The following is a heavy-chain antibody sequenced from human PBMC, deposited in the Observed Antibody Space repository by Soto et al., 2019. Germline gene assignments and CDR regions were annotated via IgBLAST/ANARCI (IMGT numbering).Heavy chain of an antibody. J-gene: IGHJ6*02. D-gene: IGHD3-10*01. Sequence: QVQLVQSGAEVKKPGASVKVSCKASGYTFTSYGISWVRQAPGQGLEWMGWIRAYNGNTNYAQKLQGRVTMTTDTYTSTAYMELRSLRDDDTAVYYCAREDGNYGSWSYDYYYGMDVWGQETTVTVSS. CDR2: IRAYNGNT. CDR3: AREDGNYGSWSYDYYYGMDV. CDR1: GYTFTSYG. V-gene: IGHV1-18*01.